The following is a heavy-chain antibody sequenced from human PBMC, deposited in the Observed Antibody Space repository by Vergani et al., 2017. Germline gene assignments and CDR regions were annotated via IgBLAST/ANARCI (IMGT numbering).Heavy chain of an antibody. CDR1: GFTLSSYA. J-gene: IGHJ4*02. V-gene: IGHV3-23*01. CDR2: ISGSGGST. Sequence: EVQLLESGGGLVQPGGSLRLSCAASGFTLSSYAMSWVRQDPGKGLELVSAISGSGGSTYYADSVKGRFTISRDNSKKTLYLQMNSLRAEDTAGYYCAWSSVVAATYYFDYWGQGTLVTVSS. CDR3: AWSSVVAATYYFDY. D-gene: IGHD2-15*01.